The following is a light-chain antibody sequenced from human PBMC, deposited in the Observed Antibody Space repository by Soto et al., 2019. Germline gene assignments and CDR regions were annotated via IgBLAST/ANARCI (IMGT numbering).Light chain of an antibody. CDR3: QQINSYPFT. V-gene: IGKV1-9*01. J-gene: IGKJ4*01. Sequence: DIQLTQSPAFLSTSVGDKVTITCRASQDISSYLAWYQQKPVKAPKLLVYSASTLQSGVPSRFSGSGSGTEFTLTISSLQPEDFATYFCQQINSYPFTFGGGTKVEIE. CDR1: QDISSY. CDR2: SAS.